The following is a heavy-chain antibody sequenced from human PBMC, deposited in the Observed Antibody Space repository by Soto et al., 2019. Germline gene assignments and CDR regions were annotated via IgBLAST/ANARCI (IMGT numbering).Heavy chain of an antibody. CDR3: ARHGSTLVPGLAVARTHGMDL. J-gene: IGHJ6*02. V-gene: IGHV5-51*01. CDR1: GDSFTSYW. D-gene: IGHD6-19*01. CDR2: IYPGDCDT. Sequence: GESLKISCKGSGDSFTSYWIGWVRQIPGKGLEWMGSIYPGDCDTRDSPSFQGQVAISAVKSISTAYLQWSSLKASDTAMDYCARHGSTLVPGLAVARTHGMDLWVHGTTVPVS.